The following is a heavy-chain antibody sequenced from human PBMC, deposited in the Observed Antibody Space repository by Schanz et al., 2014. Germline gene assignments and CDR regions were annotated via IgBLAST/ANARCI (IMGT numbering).Heavy chain of an antibody. Sequence: VQLVESGGGVVQPGGSLRLSCSASGFTFSTFAMHWVRQAPGKGLEYISAISNNGDSTYYADSVKGRFTISRDNSKNTLFLQMSSLRVDDMAVYYCGRAGTGMAGWYFELWGRGTLXTVSS. V-gene: IGHV3-64D*06. CDR2: ISNNGDST. CDR3: GRAGTGMAGWYFEL. J-gene: IGHJ2*01. CDR1: GFTFSTFA. D-gene: IGHD5-18*01.